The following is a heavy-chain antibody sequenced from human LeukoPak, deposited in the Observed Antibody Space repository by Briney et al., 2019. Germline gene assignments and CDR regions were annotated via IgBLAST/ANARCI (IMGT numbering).Heavy chain of an antibody. CDR2: NVVGSGNT. CDR3: AALVYDSSGYAVGY. J-gene: IGHJ4*02. CDR1: GFTFTSSA. Sequence: SVKVSCKASGFTFTSSAMQWVRQARGQRLEWIGWNVVGSGNTNYAQKFQERVTITRDMSTSTAYMELSSLRSEDTAVYYCAALVYDSSGYAVGYWGQGTLVTVSS. D-gene: IGHD3-22*01. V-gene: IGHV1-58*02.